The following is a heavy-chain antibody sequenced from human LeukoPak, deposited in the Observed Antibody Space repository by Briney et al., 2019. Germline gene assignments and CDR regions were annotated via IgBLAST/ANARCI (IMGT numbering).Heavy chain of an antibody. V-gene: IGHV4-31*03. CDR1: GGSISSGGYY. Sequence: SQTLSLTCTVSGGSISSGGYYWSWIRQHPGKGLEWIGYIYYSGSTYYNPSLKSRVTISVDTSKNQFSLKLSSVTAADTAVYYCARVPDYYGSGSYPFFDYWGQGTLVTVSS. J-gene: IGHJ4*02. CDR2: IYYSGST. CDR3: ARVPDYYGSGSYPFFDY. D-gene: IGHD3-10*01.